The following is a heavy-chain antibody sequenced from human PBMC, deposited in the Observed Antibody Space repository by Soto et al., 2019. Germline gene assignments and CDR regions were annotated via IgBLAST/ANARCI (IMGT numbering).Heavy chain of an antibody. Sequence: QVQLQEPGPGLVKPSQTLSLTCTVPGGSISSGGYYWSWIRQHPGKGLEWIGYIYYSGSTYYNPSLKSRVTISVDTSKNQFSLKLSSVTAADTAVYYCARVCGGDCHYGMDVWGQGTTVTVSS. D-gene: IGHD2-21*02. CDR3: ARVCGGDCHYGMDV. V-gene: IGHV4-31*03. J-gene: IGHJ6*02. CDR1: GGSISSGGYY. CDR2: IYYSGST.